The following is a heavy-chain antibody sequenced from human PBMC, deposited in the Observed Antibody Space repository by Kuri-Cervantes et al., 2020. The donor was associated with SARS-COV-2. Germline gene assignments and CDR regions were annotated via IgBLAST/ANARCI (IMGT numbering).Heavy chain of an antibody. J-gene: IGHJ2*01. V-gene: IGHV4-38-2*01. D-gene: IGHD3-22*01. CDR2: IYHSGST. CDR1: GYSISSGYY. Sequence: SETLSLTCAVSGYSISSGYYWGWIRQPPGKGLEWIGSIYHSGSTYYNPSLKSRVTISVDTSKNQFSLKLSSVTAADTAVYYCARGGYYYDSSGYYMPGGEGYFDLWGRGTLVTSPQ. CDR3: ARGGYYYDSSGYYMPGGEGYFDL.